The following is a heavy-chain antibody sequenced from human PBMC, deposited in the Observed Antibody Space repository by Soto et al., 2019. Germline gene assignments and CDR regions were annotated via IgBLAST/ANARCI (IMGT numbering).Heavy chain of an antibody. J-gene: IGHJ4*02. CDR3: ARVVRDVSYGFQPFDY. CDR1: GVSISSYY. V-gene: IGHV4-59*01. D-gene: IGHD5-18*01. Sequence: SETLSLTCTVSGVSISSYYWSWIRQPPGKGLEWIGYIYYSGSTNYNPSLKSRVTISVDTSKNQFSLKLSSVTAADTAVYYCARVVRDVSYGFQPFDYRGQGTLVTVSS. CDR2: IYYSGST.